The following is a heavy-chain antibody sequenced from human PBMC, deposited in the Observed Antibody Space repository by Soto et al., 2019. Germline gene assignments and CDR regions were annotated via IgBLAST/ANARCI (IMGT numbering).Heavy chain of an antibody. CDR3: AIDLSH. CDR2: INSDSATT. Sequence: DVHLVESGGGLVQHGGSLRLSCAVSGFPFGTYAMHWVRQAPGKGLEWISYINSDSATTFHADSVKGRFTVSRDNAKNTLYLQMSSLRHEDTAVYYCAIDLSHWGQGTLVTVSS. J-gene: IGHJ4*02. V-gene: IGHV3-48*02. CDR1: GFPFGTYA.